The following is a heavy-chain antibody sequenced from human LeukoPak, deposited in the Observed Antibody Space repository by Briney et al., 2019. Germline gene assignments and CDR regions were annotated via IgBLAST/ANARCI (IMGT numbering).Heavy chain of an antibody. D-gene: IGHD3-22*01. CDR1: GYTFTGYY. J-gene: IGHJ4*02. CDR2: INPNSGGT. Sequence: ASVKVSCKASGYTFTGYYMHWVRQAPGQGLEWMGWINPNSGGTNYAQKFQGRVTMTRDTSISTAYMELSRLRSDDTAVYYCARDHSFFMIVVPYFDYWGQGTLVTVSS. CDR3: ARDHSFFMIVVPYFDY. V-gene: IGHV1-2*02.